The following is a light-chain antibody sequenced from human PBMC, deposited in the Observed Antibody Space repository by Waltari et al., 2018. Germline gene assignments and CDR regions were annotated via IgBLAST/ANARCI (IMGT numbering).Light chain of an antibody. V-gene: IGKV3-20*01. CDR1: QSVDSNY. CDR2: GTS. CDR3: QHYGYSPFT. Sequence: ELVLTQSPGTLSLSPGEIATLSCRASQSVDSNYLAWYKQKPGQAPRLLIYGTSNRATGISARFSGSGSGTDFTLTISSLEPEDFAVYYCQHYGYSPFTFGPGTRVGVK. J-gene: IGKJ3*01.